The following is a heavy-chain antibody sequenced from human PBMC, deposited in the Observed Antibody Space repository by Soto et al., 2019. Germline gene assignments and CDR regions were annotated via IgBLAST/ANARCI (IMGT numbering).Heavy chain of an antibody. J-gene: IGHJ4*02. CDR1: GFTFSSYA. D-gene: IGHD4-17*01. V-gene: IGHV3-23*01. CDR3: AKDPLTTVVTRAYFDY. Sequence: PGGSLRLSCAASGFTFSSYAMSWVSKAPGKGLEWVSAISGSGGSRYYADSVKGRFTSSPDNSKNAQYLQMNRLRADDTALYYCAKDPLTTVVTRAYFDYWGQGT. CDR2: ISGSGGSR.